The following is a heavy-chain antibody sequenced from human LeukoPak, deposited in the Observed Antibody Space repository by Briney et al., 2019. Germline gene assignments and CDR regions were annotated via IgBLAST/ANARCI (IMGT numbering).Heavy chain of an antibody. CDR2: INSNSGGT. Sequence: ASVKVSCKASGYTFTGYYMHWVRQAPGQGLEWMGWINSNSGGTNYAQKFQGRVTMTRDTSISTAYMELSRLRSDDTAVYYCASGRQYCSGGSCYSPFDYWGQGTLVTVSS. D-gene: IGHD2-15*01. V-gene: IGHV1-2*02. J-gene: IGHJ4*02. CDR1: GYTFTGYY. CDR3: ASGRQYCSGGSCYSPFDY.